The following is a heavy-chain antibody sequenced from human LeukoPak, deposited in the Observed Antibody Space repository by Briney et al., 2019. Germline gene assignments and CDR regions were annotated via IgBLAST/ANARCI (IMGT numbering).Heavy chain of an antibody. CDR3: ARDVGRSYDLDY. Sequence: ASVKVSCKASGYTFASYGISWVRQAPGQGLEWMGWISAYNGNTDYAQSLQGRVTMTIDTSTSTVYMELRSLRSDDTAVYYCARDVGRSYDLDYWGQGTLVTVSS. D-gene: IGHD3-16*01. CDR1: GYTFASYG. V-gene: IGHV1-18*01. J-gene: IGHJ4*02. CDR2: ISAYNGNT.